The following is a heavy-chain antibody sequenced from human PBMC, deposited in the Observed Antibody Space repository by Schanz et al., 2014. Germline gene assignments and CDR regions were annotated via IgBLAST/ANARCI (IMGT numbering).Heavy chain of an antibody. D-gene: IGHD3-16*01. V-gene: IGHV3-30*04. J-gene: IGHJ3*01. CDR3: TRDRGALINHNDALDL. Sequence: VQLVESGGGLVQPGGSLGLSCAASGFVFRGYAMHWVRQAPGQGLEKVAVTSTDGTKTYYAASVRGRFTISRDNSKNTVYLQMNSLRSEDTAVYYCTRDRGALINHNDALDLWGQGTMVSVSS. CDR1: GFVFRGYA. CDR2: TSTDGTKT.